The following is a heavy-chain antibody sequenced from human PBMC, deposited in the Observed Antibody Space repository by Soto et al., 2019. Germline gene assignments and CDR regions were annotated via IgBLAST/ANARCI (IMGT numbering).Heavy chain of an antibody. J-gene: IGHJ6*02. Sequence: QVQLVQSGAEVKKPGSSVKVSFKSSGGTFSSYAFSLVRQAPGQGLELMGGIIAMFGTANYAQKFQSTVTITADESTLKDYGELTGQRSEDTAVYYCATLGKTGTWVYYCGMDVSGQGTTVTVSS. CDR2: IIAMFGTA. CDR3: ATLGKTGTWVYYCGMDV. CDR1: GGTFSSYA. D-gene: IGHD1-7*01. V-gene: IGHV1-69*12.